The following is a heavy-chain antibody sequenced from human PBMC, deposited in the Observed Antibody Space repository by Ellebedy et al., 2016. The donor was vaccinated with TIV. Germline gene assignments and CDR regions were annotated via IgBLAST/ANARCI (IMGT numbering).Heavy chain of an antibody. J-gene: IGHJ4*02. CDR2: IDPRSGGT. V-gene: IGHV1-2*02. Sequence: ASVKVSCKASGYNLTDDYVHWVRQAPGQGLEWMGCIDPRSGGTEYEQKFRGRVTMTSDSFLNTGYMQLTRLGSDDTAVYYCARLSGSPRCYWGQGTLVTVSS. CDR3: ARLSGSPRCY. CDR1: GYNLTDDY. D-gene: IGHD3-10*01.